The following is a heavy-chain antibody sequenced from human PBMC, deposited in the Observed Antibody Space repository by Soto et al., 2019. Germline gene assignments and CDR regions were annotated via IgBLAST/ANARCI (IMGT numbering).Heavy chain of an antibody. CDR2: IKQDGSEK. CDR3: ARELEYSRSTGLRTSHYMDV. J-gene: IGHJ6*03. D-gene: IGHD6-6*01. V-gene: IGHV3-7*01. CDR1: GFTFSSYW. Sequence: GGSLRLSCAASGFTFSSYWMSWVRQAPGKGLEWVANIKQDGSEKYYVVSVKGRFTISRDNAKNSLYLQMNSLRAEDTAVYYCARELEYSRSTGLRTSHYMDVWGQGTTVTVSS.